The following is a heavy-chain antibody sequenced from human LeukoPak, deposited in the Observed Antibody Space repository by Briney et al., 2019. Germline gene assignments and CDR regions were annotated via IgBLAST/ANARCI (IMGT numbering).Heavy chain of an antibody. Sequence: ASVKVSCKASDYTFTSYGISWVRQAPGQGLEWMGWISAYNGNTKYPQKLQGRVTMTTDTSTSTAYMELRSLRSDDTAVYYCARGPIIDIVIVPAADDYYYMDVWGKGTTVTVSS. J-gene: IGHJ6*03. CDR2: ISAYNGNT. CDR1: DYTFTSYG. V-gene: IGHV1-18*01. CDR3: ARGPIIDIVIVPAADDYYYMDV. D-gene: IGHD2-2*01.